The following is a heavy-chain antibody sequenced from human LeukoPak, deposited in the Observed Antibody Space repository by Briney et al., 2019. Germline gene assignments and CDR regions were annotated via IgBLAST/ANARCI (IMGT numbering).Heavy chain of an antibody. Sequence: ASVKVSCKASGGTFSSYAISWVRQAPGQGLEWMGGIIPIFGTANYAQKFQGRVTITADESTSTAYMELSSLRSEDTAVYYCARASPDSCSGGSCYFYFQHWGQGTLVTVSS. CDR3: ARASPDSCSGGSCYFYFQH. J-gene: IGHJ1*01. V-gene: IGHV1-69*13. D-gene: IGHD2-15*01. CDR2: IIPIFGTA. CDR1: GGTFSSYA.